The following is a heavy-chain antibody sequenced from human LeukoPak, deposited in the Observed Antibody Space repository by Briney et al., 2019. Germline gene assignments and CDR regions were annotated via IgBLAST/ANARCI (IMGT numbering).Heavy chain of an antibody. Sequence: PGGSLRLSCAAPGFTFSSYEMKWVRQAPGKGLGWVSYISSSVSTIYYADSVKGRFTISRDNAKNSLYLQMNSLRAQDTAVYYCAAFLQYCGGDCYSGDYWGQGTLVTVSS. CDR2: ISSSVSTI. CDR1: GFTFSSYE. J-gene: IGHJ4*02. V-gene: IGHV3-48*03. CDR3: AAFLQYCGGDCYSGDY. D-gene: IGHD2-21*02.